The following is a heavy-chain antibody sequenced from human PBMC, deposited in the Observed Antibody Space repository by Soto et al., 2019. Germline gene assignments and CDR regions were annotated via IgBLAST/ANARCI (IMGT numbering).Heavy chain of an antibody. J-gene: IGHJ5*02. D-gene: IGHD4-17*01. CDR3: ARDLMTTVTATWFDH. CDR1: GCSISSYY. CDR2: IYTSGST. Sequence: PXETLALTCTVAGCSISSYYWSWIRQPAGKGLEWIGRIYTSGSTNYNPSLKSRVTMSVDTSKNQFSLKLSSVTAADTAVYYCARDLMTTVTATWFDHWGQGTLVTVSS. V-gene: IGHV4-4*07.